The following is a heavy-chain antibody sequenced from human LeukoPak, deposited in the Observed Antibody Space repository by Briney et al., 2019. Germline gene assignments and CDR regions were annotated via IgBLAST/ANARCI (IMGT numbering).Heavy chain of an antibody. V-gene: IGHV3-7*01. CDR3: ARVTGHSSGWIDY. J-gene: IGHJ4*02. Sequence: GGSLRLSCAASGFTFSSYWMSWVRQAPGKGLEWVANIKQDGSEKYYVDSVKGRSTISRDNAKNSLYLQMNSLRAEDTAVYYCARVTGHSSGWIDYWGQGTLVTVSS. CDR2: IKQDGSEK. CDR1: GFTFSSYW. D-gene: IGHD6-19*01.